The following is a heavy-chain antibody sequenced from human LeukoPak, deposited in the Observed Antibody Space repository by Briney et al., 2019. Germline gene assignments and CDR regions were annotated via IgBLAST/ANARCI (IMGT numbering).Heavy chain of an antibody. J-gene: IGHJ4*02. D-gene: IGHD2-15*01. Sequence: GESLKISCMGSGYSFATYWVGWVRQMPGKGLEWMGIIYPGDSDTRYSPSFQGQVTISADKSTSTAYLQWSSLKASDTAMYYCARYCSGCSCPLWGRGTLVTVSS. CDR1: GYSFATYW. CDR3: ARYCSGCSCPL. CDR2: IYPGDSDT. V-gene: IGHV5-51*01.